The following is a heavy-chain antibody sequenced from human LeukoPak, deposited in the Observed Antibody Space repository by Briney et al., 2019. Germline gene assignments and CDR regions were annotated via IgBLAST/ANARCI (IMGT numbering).Heavy chain of an antibody. Sequence: ASVKVSCKASGGTFSSYAMSWVRQAPGQGLEWMGGIIPIFGTANYAQKFQGRVTITADESTSTAYMELSSLRSEDTAVYYCARDSSWLRLGFDPWGQGTLVTVSS. CDR3: ARDSSWLRLGFDP. D-gene: IGHD5-12*01. CDR2: IIPIFGTA. V-gene: IGHV1-69*13. J-gene: IGHJ5*02. CDR1: GGTFSSYA.